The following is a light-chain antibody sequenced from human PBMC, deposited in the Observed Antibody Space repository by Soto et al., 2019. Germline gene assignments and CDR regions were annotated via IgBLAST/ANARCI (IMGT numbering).Light chain of an antibody. J-gene: IGKJ5*01. CDR2: EAS. V-gene: IGKV3-20*01. CDR1: QTISGRY. CDR3: QQYNNWPQIT. Sequence: PGEGATLSCTASQTISGRYLAWYQQRPGQAPRLLIYEASSRATGIPDRFSGSGSGTDFTLSISRLEAQDFAVYYCQQYNNWPQITFGQGTRLEIK.